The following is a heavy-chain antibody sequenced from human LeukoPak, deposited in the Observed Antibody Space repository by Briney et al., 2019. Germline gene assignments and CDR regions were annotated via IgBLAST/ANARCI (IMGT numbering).Heavy chain of an antibody. CDR2: INPHSGGR. D-gene: IGHD6-13*01. V-gene: IGHV1-2*02. J-gene: IGHJ4*02. CDR3: AKVRDRLSSFYPAA. CDR1: GYTFTTYG. Sequence: ASVKVSCKASGYTFTTYGFTWVRQSPGQGLEWMGWINPHSGGRNSAQKFQGRVTMTRGTSITTAYLELSGLTSDDTAMYYCAKVRDRLSSFYPAAWGQGTLVTVSS.